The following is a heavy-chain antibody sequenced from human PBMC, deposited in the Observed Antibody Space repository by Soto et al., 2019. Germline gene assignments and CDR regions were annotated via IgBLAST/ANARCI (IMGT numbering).Heavy chain of an antibody. CDR1: GXSISSYY. CDR2: IYYSEST. J-gene: IGHJ4*02. CDR3: ARDQAIGGSSY. D-gene: IGHD1-26*01. Sequence: SETLSLTCTVSGXSISSYYWSWIRQPPGKGLEWIGYIYYSESTYYNPSLKSRVTISVDASKNQFSLKLSSVTAADTAVYYCARDQAIGGSSYWGQGTLVTVSS. V-gene: IGHV4-59*06.